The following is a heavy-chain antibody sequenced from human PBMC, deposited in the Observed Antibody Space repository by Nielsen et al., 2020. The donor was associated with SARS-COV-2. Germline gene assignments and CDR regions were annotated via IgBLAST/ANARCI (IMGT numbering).Heavy chain of an antibody. V-gene: IGHV3-9*01. CDR3: AKAQAYDSSGYYSITYYFDY. Sequence: GGSLRFSCAASGFTFDDYAMHWVRQAPGKGLEWVSGINWNSGSIVYADSVKGRFTISRDNAKSSLYLQMNSLRAEDTALYYCAKAQAYDSSGYYSITYYFDYWGQGTLVTVSS. CDR1: GFTFDDYA. CDR2: INWNSGSI. D-gene: IGHD3-22*01. J-gene: IGHJ4*02.